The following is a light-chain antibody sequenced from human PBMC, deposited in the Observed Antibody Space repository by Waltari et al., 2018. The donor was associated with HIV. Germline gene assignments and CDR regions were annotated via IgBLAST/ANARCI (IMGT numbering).Light chain of an antibody. V-gene: IGKV1-39*01. CDR1: QNIKTN. J-gene: IGKJ4*01. CDR2: SAS. CDR3: QQSHATPFT. Sequence: QLPHSPSSLSASPGATFTITCRPSQNIKTNLNWYQQKPGTTPILLVYSASGFQSGVPPRISGSGSATDFTLTIGSLQPDDSASYFCQQSHATPFTFGGGT.